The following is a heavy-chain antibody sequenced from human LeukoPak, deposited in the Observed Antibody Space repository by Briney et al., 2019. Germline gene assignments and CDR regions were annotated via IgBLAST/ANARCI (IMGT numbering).Heavy chain of an antibody. D-gene: IGHD6-13*01. Sequence: SETLSLTCALYGGSLSGYYWGWIRQPPGGGLEWIGEINHRVSTNYNPATKTRVTLSVDTSKTQFSPKLSSVTAADTAVDYWARGETGYSSSWYGYWGQGTLVTVSS. J-gene: IGHJ4*02. CDR2: INHRVST. CDR3: ARGETGYSSSWYGY. CDR1: GGSLSGYY. V-gene: IGHV4-34*01.